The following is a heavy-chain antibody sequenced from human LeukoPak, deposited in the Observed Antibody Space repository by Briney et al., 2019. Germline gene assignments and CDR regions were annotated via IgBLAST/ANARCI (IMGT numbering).Heavy chain of an antibody. CDR1: GFTVSSTY. CDR3: ARDPEQLWLMNYFDY. V-gene: IGHV3-66*01. J-gene: IGHJ4*02. CDR2: FYSGDTT. Sequence: GGSLRLSCAASGFTVSSTYMSWVRQAPGKGLEWVSVFYSGDTTYYANSVKGRFTISRDSSKNMLYLQMNSLRAEDTAVYYCARDPEQLWLMNYFDYWGQGTLVTVSS. D-gene: IGHD5-18*01.